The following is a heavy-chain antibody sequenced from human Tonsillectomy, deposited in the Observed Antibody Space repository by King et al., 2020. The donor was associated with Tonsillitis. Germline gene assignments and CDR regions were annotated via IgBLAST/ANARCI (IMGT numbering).Heavy chain of an antibody. CDR3: ARAFPPRSAQRNWFDP. CDR2: INHSGST. D-gene: IGHD6-25*01. V-gene: IGHV4-34*01. J-gene: IGHJ5*02. CDR1: GGSFSGYY. Sequence: VQLQQWGAGLLKPSETLSLTCAVYGGSFSGYYWSWIRQPPGKGLEWIGEINHSGSTNYNPSLKSRVTVSVDTSKNQFSLKLSSVTAADTAVYYCARAFPPRSAQRNWFDPWGRGTLVTVSS.